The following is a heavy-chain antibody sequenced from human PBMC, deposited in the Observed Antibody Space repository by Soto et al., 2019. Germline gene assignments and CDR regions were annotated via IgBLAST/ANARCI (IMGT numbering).Heavy chain of an antibody. CDR1: GVKIRGYS. Sequence: PVGSLGLSCGASGVKIRGYSMNCVRQAPGEGLEWVSSISSCSSYIYYADSVKGRFTISRDNAKNSLYLQMNSLRAADTAVYYCARDGNLGNSPSYWGQGTLVTVSS. CDR2: ISSCSSYI. CDR3: ARDGNLGNSPSY. J-gene: IGHJ4*02. D-gene: IGHD7-27*01. V-gene: IGHV3-21*01.